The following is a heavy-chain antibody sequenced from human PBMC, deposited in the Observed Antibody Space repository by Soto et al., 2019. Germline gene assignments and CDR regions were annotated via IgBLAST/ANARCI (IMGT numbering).Heavy chain of an antibody. CDR1: GGSIISSSYY. D-gene: IGHD6-13*01. V-gene: IGHV4-39*01. CDR2: IYYSGST. CDR3: ATSYGNPWYTF. J-gene: IGHJ4*02. Sequence: SETLSLTCTVSGGSIISSSYYWVWIRQPPGKGLEWIGSIYYSGSTYYNPSLKRRVTISVDTSKNQFTLKLTSVTAADTAVYYCATSYGNPWYTFWGQGTQVTVSS.